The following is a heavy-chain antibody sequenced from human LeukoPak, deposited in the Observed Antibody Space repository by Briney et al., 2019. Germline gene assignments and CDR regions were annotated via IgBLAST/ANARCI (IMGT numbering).Heavy chain of an antibody. D-gene: IGHD2-15*01. J-gene: IGHJ6*03. CDR2: IFSSGST. CDR3: ARVAHYYYYMAV. V-gene: IGHV4-59*01. Sequence: SETLSLTCTVSDGSISGYSWSWIRQPPGKGLEWIGYIFSSGSTNYNPSLKSRVTISVDTSKNQFSLILSSVTAADTAVYYCARVAHYYYYMAVWGKGTTVTVSS. CDR1: DGSISGYS.